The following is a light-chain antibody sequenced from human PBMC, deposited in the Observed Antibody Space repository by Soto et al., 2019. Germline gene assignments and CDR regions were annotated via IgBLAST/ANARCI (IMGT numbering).Light chain of an antibody. CDR2: DVS. Sequence: QSALTQPASVSGSPGQSITIPCTGTSSDIGGYNYVSWYQQFPGKAPKLMIYDVSNRPSGVSNRFSASKSGNTASLTISGLQAEDEASYYCSSYTRSSTLVVFGGGTKVNVL. V-gene: IGLV2-14*01. CDR1: SSDIGGYNY. J-gene: IGLJ2*01. CDR3: SSYTRSSTLVV.